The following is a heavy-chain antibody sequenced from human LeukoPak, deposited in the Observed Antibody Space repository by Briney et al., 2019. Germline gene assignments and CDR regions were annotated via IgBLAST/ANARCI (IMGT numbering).Heavy chain of an antibody. CDR1: GFSFSSFA. CDR2: IWYDGSNK. J-gene: IGHJ4*02. Sequence: GGSLRLSCGASGFSFSSFAMHWVRQAPGKGLEWVAVIWYDGSNKYYADSVKGRFTISRDNSKNMVYLQMNSLRAEDTAVYYCAKGSGGYSGSGSPYFDSWGQGTLVAVSS. V-gene: IGHV3-33*06. D-gene: IGHD3-10*01. CDR3: AKGSGGYSGSGSPYFDS.